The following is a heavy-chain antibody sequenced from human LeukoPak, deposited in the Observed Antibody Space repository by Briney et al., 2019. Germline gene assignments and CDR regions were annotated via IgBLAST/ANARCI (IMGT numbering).Heavy chain of an antibody. Sequence: SQTLSLTCTVSGGSISSGGYYWSWIRQHPGKGLEWIGYIYYSGSTYYNPSLKSRVTISVDTSKNQFSLELSSVTAADTAVYYCARASYGDYYFDYWGQGTLVTVSS. CDR3: ARASYGDYYFDY. D-gene: IGHD4-17*01. V-gene: IGHV4-31*03. CDR2: IYYSGST. J-gene: IGHJ4*02. CDR1: GGSISSGGYY.